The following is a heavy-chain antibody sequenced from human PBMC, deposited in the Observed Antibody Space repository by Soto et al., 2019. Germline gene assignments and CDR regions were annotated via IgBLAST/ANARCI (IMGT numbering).Heavy chain of an antibody. Sequence: PGGSLRLSCAASGFTFSDYYMSWIRQAPGKGLEWVSYISSSSSYTNYADSVKGRFTISRDNAKNSLYLQMNSLRAEDTAVYYCARVLSDFTVISWFDPWGQGTLVTVSS. J-gene: IGHJ5*02. V-gene: IGHV3-11*06. CDR3: ARVLSDFTVISWFDP. CDR2: ISSSSSYT. D-gene: IGHD4-4*01. CDR1: GFTFSDYY.